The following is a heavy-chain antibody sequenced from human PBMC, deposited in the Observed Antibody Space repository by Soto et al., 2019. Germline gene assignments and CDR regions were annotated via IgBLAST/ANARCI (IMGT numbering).Heavy chain of an antibody. CDR1: GYTFTGYY. Sequence: QVQLVQSGAEVKKPGASVKVSCKASGYTFTGYYMHWVRQAPGQGLEWMGWINPNSGGTNYAQKFQGWVTMTRDTAIRTAYMELSRLRSGDTAVYYWARDGGGYSSGWYRYWGQGTLVTVSS. V-gene: IGHV1-2*04. D-gene: IGHD6-19*01. CDR2: INPNSGGT. J-gene: IGHJ4*02. CDR3: ARDGGGYSSGWYRY.